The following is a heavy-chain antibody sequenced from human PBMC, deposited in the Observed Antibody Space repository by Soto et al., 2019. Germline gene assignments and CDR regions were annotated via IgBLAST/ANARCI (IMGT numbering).Heavy chain of an antibody. Sequence: PGGSLRLSCAVSGFTFSSYTMNWVRQAPGKGLEWVSSIASYSTYIYYADSVKGRFTISRDNAKNSLYLQMNSLTAEDTAIYYCPSPNDHTPLATGFDSWGKGPLVPVPS. CDR2: IASYSTYI. J-gene: IGHJ4*02. CDR1: GFTFSSYT. V-gene: IGHV3-21*01. D-gene: IGHD5-18*01. CDR3: PSPNDHTPLATGFDS.